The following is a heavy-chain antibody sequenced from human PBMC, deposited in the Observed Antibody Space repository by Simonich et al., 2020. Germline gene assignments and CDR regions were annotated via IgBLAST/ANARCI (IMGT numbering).Heavy chain of an antibody. CDR2: IHPGDSNT. CDR3: ARQLNDFDI. V-gene: IGHV5-51*01. Sequence: EVQLVQSGAEVKKPGESLKISCKGSGYSFTSYWIGWVRQMPGKGLEWLGSIHPGDSNTRYSPSFQGQVTIAADKSISTAYLQWSSLKASDTAMYDCARQLNDFDIWGQGTMVTVSS. J-gene: IGHJ3*02. D-gene: IGHD1-1*01. CDR1: GYSFTSYW.